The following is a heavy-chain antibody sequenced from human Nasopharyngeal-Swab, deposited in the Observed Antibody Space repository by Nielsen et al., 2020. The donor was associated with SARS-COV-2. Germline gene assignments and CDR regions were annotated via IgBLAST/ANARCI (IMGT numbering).Heavy chain of an antibody. V-gene: IGHV3-23*01. Sequence: GEYLKISCAASGFAVRGYPMNWFRQAQGKGLEWVSSISGSGGSRYYADSLKGRFTISRDNSKNTLYLQMNNLRAEDTAVYYCARDHKNWNFPNWFDPWGQGTLVTVSS. CDR2: ISGSGGSR. CDR1: GFAVRGYP. CDR3: ARDHKNWNFPNWFDP. D-gene: IGHD1-7*01. J-gene: IGHJ5*01.